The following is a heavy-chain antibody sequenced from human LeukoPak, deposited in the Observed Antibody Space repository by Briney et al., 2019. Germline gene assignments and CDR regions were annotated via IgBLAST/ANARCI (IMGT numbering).Heavy chain of an antibody. J-gene: IGHJ4*02. D-gene: IGHD3-3*01. CDR3: ARVWYDFWSGYPRYYFDY. CDR1: GGSISSHY. V-gene: IGHV4-59*11. CDR2: IYYSGST. Sequence: SETLSLTCTVSGGSISSHYWSWIRQPPGKGPEWIGYIYYSGSTNYNPSLKSRVTISVDTSKDQFSLKLSSVTAADTAVYYCARVWYDFWSGYPRYYFDYWGQGTLVTVSS.